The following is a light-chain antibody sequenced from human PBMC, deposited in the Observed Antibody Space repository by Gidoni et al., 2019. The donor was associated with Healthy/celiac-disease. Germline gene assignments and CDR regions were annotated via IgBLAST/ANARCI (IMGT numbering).Light chain of an antibody. V-gene: IGKV3-20*01. CDR3: QQYGSSPRT. CDR2: GAS. Sequence: IVLTQSPGTLSLPPGERATLSCRASQSVSSSYLAWYQQKPGQAPRLLIYGASSRATGIPDRFSGSGSGTDFTLTISRLEPEDFAVYYCQQYGSSPRTFGQXTKVEIK. J-gene: IGKJ1*01. CDR1: QSVSSSY.